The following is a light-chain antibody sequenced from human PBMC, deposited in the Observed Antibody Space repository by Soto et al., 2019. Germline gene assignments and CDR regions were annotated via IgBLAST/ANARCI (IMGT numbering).Light chain of an antibody. CDR3: QQYDNLPYT. V-gene: IGKV1-33*01. CDR2: DES. J-gene: IGKJ2*01. CDR1: QGISNY. Sequence: DIQMTQSPASLSASAGDRVTITCQASQGISNYLNWYQQKPGKAPKLLIFDESNLETGVPSRFSGSGSGTDFSFSISSLQPEDIATYYCQQYDNLPYTFGQGTKLEIK.